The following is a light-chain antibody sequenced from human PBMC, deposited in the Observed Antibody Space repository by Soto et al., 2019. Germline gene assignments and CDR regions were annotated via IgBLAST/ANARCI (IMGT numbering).Light chain of an antibody. CDR1: QIVSSYY. CDR2: AAS. Sequence: EIVLTQSPGTLSLSPGERATLSCRASQIVSSYYLAWYQQKPGQPPRLLIHAASSRATGIPDRFSGSESGTDYTLTISRLEPEDFAVYYFQQYGSSPYTFGQGTKLEI. J-gene: IGKJ2*01. CDR3: QQYGSSPYT. V-gene: IGKV3-20*01.